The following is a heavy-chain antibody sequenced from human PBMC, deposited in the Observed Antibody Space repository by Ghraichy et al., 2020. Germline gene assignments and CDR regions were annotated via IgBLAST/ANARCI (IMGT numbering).Heavy chain of an antibody. D-gene: IGHD7-27*01. CDR2: VHYSGST. V-gene: IGHV4-59*01. CDR1: GGSINSYY. CDR3: APRLTGGAFDI. J-gene: IGHJ3*02. Sequence: ETLSLTCTVSGGSINSYYWNWIRQPPGKGLEWIGFVHYSGSTNYSPSLRSRLTISIDTSKNQFSLKLNSMTAADTAVYYCAPRLTGGAFDIWSQGTMVTVSS.